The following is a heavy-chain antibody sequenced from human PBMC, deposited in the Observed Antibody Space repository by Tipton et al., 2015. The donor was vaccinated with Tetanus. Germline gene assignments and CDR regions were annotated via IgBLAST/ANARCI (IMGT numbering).Heavy chain of an antibody. CDR2: MFYSGTT. V-gene: IGHV4-59*03. CDR1: GFAISNYY. CDR3: AVRDSAPGGCDP. Sequence: TLSLTCSVSGFAISNYYWSWIRQPPGKGLEWIGYMFYSGTTKYNPSLKSRVAISVDRSKNEFSLQLRSVTAADTAVYYCAVRDSAPGGCDPWGPGTLVTVTS. J-gene: IGHJ5*02. D-gene: IGHD2-8*01.